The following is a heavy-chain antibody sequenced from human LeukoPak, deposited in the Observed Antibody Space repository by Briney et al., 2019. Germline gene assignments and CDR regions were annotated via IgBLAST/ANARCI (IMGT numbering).Heavy chain of an antibody. Sequence: GASVKVSCKASGYTFTNNYLHWVRQAPGQGLEWMGTINPSDGYTSYAQKFQGRVTMTRNTSISTAYMELSSLRSEDTAVYYCARSLLDIVVVPAASRECYGMDVWGQGTTVTVSS. CDR2: INPSDGYT. V-gene: IGHV1-46*01. CDR1: GYTFTNNY. D-gene: IGHD2-2*03. CDR3: ARSLLDIVVVPAASRECYGMDV. J-gene: IGHJ6*02.